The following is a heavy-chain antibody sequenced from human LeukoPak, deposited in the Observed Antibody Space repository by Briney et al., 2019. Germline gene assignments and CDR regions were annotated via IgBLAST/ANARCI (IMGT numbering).Heavy chain of an antibody. CDR2: ISYSGNT. CDR3: ARLTHSYYSDTSGYYPYYYMDV. CDR1: GGSISSSSYY. V-gene: IGHV4-39*02. J-gene: IGHJ6*03. Sequence: SETLSLTCTVSGGSISSSSYYWGWIRQPPGQGLEWIGRISYSGNTYYSPSRKSRVPMSVDTSKNHFSLRLTSVTAADTAVYYCARLTHSYYSDTSGYYPYYYMDVWGKGTTVTVTS. D-gene: IGHD3-22*01.